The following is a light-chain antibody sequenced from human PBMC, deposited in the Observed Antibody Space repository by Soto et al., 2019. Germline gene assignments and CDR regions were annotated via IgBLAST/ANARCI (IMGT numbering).Light chain of an antibody. CDR3: QQSYMTLTWT. CDR1: QSISSY. Sequence: DIQMTQSPSSLSASVGDSVTITCRASQSISSYLNWYQQKPGKAPKLLIYAASSLQSGVPSRFSGSGSGTDFTLTISSLQPEAFATYYCQQSYMTLTWTFGQGTKVEIK. J-gene: IGKJ1*01. V-gene: IGKV1-39*01. CDR2: AAS.